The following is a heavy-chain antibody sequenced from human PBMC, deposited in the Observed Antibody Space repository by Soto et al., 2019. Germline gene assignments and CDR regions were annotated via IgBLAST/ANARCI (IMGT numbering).Heavy chain of an antibody. CDR3: ARGGYYYENSGQNAYDY. D-gene: IGHD3-22*01. J-gene: IGHJ4*01. CDR2: IYYGGST. Sequence: TQSLTCAVAGCSISSGGCYWSWIRRHPGKCLEWIGYIYYGGSTYYNPSLKSRATISGDTSKNQFSLKLSSVTAADTAVYYCARGGYYYENSGQNAYDYWGHGILATVSS. V-gene: IGHV4-31*11. CDR1: GCSISSGGCY.